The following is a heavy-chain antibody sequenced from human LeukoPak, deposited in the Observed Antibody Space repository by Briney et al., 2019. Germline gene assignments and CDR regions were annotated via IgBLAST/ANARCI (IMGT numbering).Heavy chain of an antibody. Sequence: SVKVSCKASGDTFSSHSLSWVRQAPGQGLEWMGGIIPIFGTANYAQKFQGRVTITADESTSTAYMELSSLRSEDTAVYYCARSFGELVLAYFQHWGQGTLVTVSS. CDR1: GDTFSSHS. CDR3: ARSFGELVLAYFQH. V-gene: IGHV1-69*13. D-gene: IGHD3-10*01. CDR2: IIPIFGTA. J-gene: IGHJ1*01.